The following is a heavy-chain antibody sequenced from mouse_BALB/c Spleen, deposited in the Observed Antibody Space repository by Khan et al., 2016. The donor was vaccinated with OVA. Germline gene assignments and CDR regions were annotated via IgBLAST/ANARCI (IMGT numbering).Heavy chain of an antibody. CDR3: ANLYGNPFTY. V-gene: IGHV14-3*02. Sequence: EVQLQESGAELVKPGASVKLSCTASGFNIKDTYIHWLKHRPEQGPEWIGRIDPANGDIKYDPKFQDKATLTADTSSNTAYLQVSSLTSEDTAVYSCANLYGNPFTYWGQGTLVSVSA. J-gene: IGHJ3*01. CDR1: GFNIKDTY. D-gene: IGHD2-1*01. CDR2: IDPANGDI.